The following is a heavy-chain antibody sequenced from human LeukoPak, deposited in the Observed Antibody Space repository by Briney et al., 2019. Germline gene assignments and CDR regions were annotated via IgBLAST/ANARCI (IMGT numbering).Heavy chain of an antibody. Sequence: GASVKVSCKASGGTFSSYAISWVRQAPGQGLEWMGGIIPIFGTANYAQKFQGRVTITADKSTSTAYMELSSLRSEDTAVYYCATDLADDAFDIWGQGTMVTVSS. V-gene: IGHV1-69*06. CDR3: ATDLADDAFDI. CDR1: GGTFSSYA. CDR2: IIPIFGTA. J-gene: IGHJ3*02.